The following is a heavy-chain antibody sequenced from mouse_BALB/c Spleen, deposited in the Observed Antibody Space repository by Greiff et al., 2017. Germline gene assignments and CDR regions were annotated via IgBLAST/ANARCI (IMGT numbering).Heavy chain of an antibody. CDR2: IDPSDSYT. D-gene: IGHD1-1*01. J-gene: IGHJ2*01. CDR3: ARYYGSSPYYFDY. CDR1: GYTFTSYW. Sequence: VQLQQSGAELVKPGASVKLSCKASGYTFTSYWMHWVKQRPGQGLEWIGEIDPSDSYTNYNQKFKGKATLTVDKSSSTAYMQLSSLTSEDSAVYYCARYYGSSPYYFDYWGQGTTLTVSS. V-gene: IGHV1-69*02.